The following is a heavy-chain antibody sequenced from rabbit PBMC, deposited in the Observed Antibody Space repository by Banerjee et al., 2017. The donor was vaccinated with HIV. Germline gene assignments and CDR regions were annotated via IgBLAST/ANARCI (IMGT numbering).Heavy chain of an antibody. D-gene: IGHD6-1*01. Sequence: QSLEESGGGLVQPEGSLTLTCKASGFDFSSNAMCWVRQAPGKGLEWIGCIRAGSSGTTYYASWAKGRFTISKTSSTTVTLQMTSLTAADTATYFCAREKYGVAGYAYAWDLWGQGTLVTVS. CDR3: AREKYGVAGYAYAWDL. V-gene: IGHV1S40*01. CDR2: IRAGSSGTT. J-gene: IGHJ6*01. CDR1: GFDFSSNA.